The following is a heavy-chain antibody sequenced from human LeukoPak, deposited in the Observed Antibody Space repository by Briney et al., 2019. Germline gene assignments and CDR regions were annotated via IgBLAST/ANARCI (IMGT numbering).Heavy chain of an antibody. D-gene: IGHD2-2*01. Sequence: GGSLRLSCAASGFTFSDYYMSWIRQAPGKGLEWVSYISSSGSTIYYADSVKGRFTISRDNAKNSLYLQMNSLRAEDTAVYYCARGEALDIVVVPAAIAFDYWGQGTLVTVSS. V-gene: IGHV3-11*01. CDR2: ISSSGSTI. CDR1: GFTFSDYY. CDR3: ARGEALDIVVVPAAIAFDY. J-gene: IGHJ4*02.